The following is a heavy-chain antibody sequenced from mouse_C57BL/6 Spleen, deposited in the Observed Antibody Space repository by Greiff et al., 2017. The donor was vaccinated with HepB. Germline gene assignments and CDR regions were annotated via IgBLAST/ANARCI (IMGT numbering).Heavy chain of an antibody. D-gene: IGHD6-2*01. CDR3: ARRANLGYYFDY. Sequence: EVQLVESEGGLVQPGSSMKLSCTASGFTFSDYYMAWVRQVPEKGLEWVANINYDGSSTYYLDSLKSRFIISRDNAKNILYLQMSSLKSEDTATYYCARRANLGYYFDYWGQGTTLTVSS. CDR1: GFTFSDYY. V-gene: IGHV5-16*01. CDR2: INYDGSST. J-gene: IGHJ2*01.